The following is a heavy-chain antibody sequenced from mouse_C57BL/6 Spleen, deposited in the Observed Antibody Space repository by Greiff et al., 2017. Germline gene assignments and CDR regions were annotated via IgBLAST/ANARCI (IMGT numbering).Heavy chain of an antibody. CDR3: ARDSNPWFAY. D-gene: IGHD2-5*01. J-gene: IGHJ3*01. CDR1: GYAFTNYL. Sequence: QVQLQQSGAELVRPGTSVKVSCKASGYAFTNYLIEWVKQRPGQGLEWIGVINPGSGGTNYNEKFKGKATLTADKSSSTAYMQLSSLTSEDSAVYFCARDSNPWFAYGGQGTLVTVSA. CDR2: INPGSGGT. V-gene: IGHV1-54*01.